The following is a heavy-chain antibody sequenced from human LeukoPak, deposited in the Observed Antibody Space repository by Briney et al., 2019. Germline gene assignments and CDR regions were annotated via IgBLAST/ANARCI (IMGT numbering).Heavy chain of an antibody. CDR1: GFTFSSYA. V-gene: IGHV3-30-3*01. CDR3: ARDACSGGSCYSGHAFDI. J-gene: IGHJ3*02. D-gene: IGHD2-15*01. CDR2: TSYDGSNK. Sequence: PGGSLTLSCAASGFTFSSYAMHWVRQAPGKGLEWVAVTSYDGSNKYYADSVKGRFTISRDNSKNTLYLQMNSLRAEDTAVYYCARDACSGGSCYSGHAFDIWGQGTMVTVSS.